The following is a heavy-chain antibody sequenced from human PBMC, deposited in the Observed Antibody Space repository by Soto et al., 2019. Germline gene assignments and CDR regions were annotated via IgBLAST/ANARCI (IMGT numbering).Heavy chain of an antibody. Sequence: ASVKVSCKASGYTFTSYGISWVRQAPGQGLEWMGWISAYNGNTNYAQKLQGRVTMTTDTSTSTAYMELRSLRSDDTAVYYCARESSCGIVVVTGPGYFDYWGQGTLVTVSS. CDR2: ISAYNGNT. V-gene: IGHV1-18*01. CDR3: ARESSCGIVVVTGPGYFDY. J-gene: IGHJ4*02. D-gene: IGHD3-22*01. CDR1: GYTFTSYG.